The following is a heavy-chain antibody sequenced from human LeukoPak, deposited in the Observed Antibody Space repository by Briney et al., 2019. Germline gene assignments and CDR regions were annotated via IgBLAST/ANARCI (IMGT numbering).Heavy chain of an antibody. CDR3: ARDHYYDSSGYLSY. CDR2: ISYDGSNK. V-gene: IGHV3-30-3*01. CDR1: GFTFSSYA. Sequence: PGGSLRLSCAASGFTFSSYAMHWVRQAPGKGLEWVAVISYDGSNKYYADSVKGRFTISRDNSKNTLYLQMNSLRAEDTAVYYCARDHYYDSSGYLSYWGQGTLVTVPS. D-gene: IGHD3-22*01. J-gene: IGHJ4*02.